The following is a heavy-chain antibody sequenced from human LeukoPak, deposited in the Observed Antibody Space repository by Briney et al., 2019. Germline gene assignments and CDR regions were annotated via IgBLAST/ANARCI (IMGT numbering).Heavy chain of an antibody. V-gene: IGHV3-15*01. CDR1: GFTFSNAW. Sequence: GGSLRLSCAAPGFTFSNAWMSWVRQAPGKGLEWVGRIKSKTDGGTTDYAAPVKGRFTISRDDSKNTLYLQMNSLKTEDTAVYYCTTGYSGPKAGYYFDYWGQGTLVTVSS. CDR3: TTGYSGPKAGYYFDY. CDR2: IKSKTDGGTT. J-gene: IGHJ4*02. D-gene: IGHD5-12*01.